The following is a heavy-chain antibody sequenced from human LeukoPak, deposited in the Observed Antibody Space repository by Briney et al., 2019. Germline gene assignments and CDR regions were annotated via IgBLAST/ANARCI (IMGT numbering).Heavy chain of an antibody. CDR3: GRGKAAAGTVIQY. J-gene: IGHJ1*01. CDR2: TNGDGRRT. CDR1: GFTHSSYY. Sequence: RGSLRLSCAPSGFTHSSYYMHWVRQVQGKGLAWVARTNGDGRRTIYADSVQGRFTISRDSAKSTLYLQMNSLRAEDTAVYYCGRGKAAAGTVIQYWGQGTLVTVSS. V-gene: IGHV3-74*01. D-gene: IGHD6-13*01.